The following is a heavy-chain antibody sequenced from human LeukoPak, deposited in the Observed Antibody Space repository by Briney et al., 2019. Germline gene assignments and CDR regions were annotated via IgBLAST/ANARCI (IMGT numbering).Heavy chain of an antibody. J-gene: IGHJ4*02. D-gene: IGHD1-1*01. CDR3: ARVTETTPSDY. CDR1: GVSLSSSHW. Sequence: KPSETLSLTCSVSGVSLSSSHWWSWVRQPPGKGLEWIGEISHSGSTNYNPSLESRVTISVDKSKNQFYLKLSSVTAADTAVYFCARVTETTPSDYWGQGITVTVSS. V-gene: IGHV4-4*02. CDR2: ISHSGST.